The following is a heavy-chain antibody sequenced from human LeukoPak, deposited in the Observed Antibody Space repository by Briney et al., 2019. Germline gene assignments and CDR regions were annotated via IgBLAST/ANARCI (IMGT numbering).Heavy chain of an antibody. D-gene: IGHD6-13*01. J-gene: IGHJ4*02. V-gene: IGHV1-18*01. CDR3: ARDFGLAATEADY. Sequence: ASVKVSCKASGYIFANYGITWVQQAPGRGLEWMGWISVYSDVSNYAQNFQGRLTMTTDTSTTTAYMELRSLRSDDTAVYFCARDFGLAATEADYWGQGTLVTVSS. CDR2: ISVYSDVS. CDR1: GYIFANYG.